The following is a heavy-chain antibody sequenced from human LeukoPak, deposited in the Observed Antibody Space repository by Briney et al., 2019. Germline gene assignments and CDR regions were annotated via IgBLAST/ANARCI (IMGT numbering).Heavy chain of an antibody. Sequence: GASVKVSCKVSGYIFTELSMHWVRRAPGQGLEWMGGFNPEDGETFYAQKFQGRVNMTEDTSTDTAYMELSSLSYDDTAVYYCATDGAGDYLNHWGQGTLVTVSS. CDR3: ATDGAGDYLNH. V-gene: IGHV1-24*01. CDR2: FNPEDGET. CDR1: GYIFTELS. D-gene: IGHD4-17*01. J-gene: IGHJ4*02.